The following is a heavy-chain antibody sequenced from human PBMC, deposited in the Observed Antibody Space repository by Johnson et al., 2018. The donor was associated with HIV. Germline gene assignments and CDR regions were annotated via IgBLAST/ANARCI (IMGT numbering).Heavy chain of an antibody. V-gene: IGHV3-66*01. CDR3: ARGMARIAFDI. J-gene: IGHJ3*02. D-gene: IGHD5-24*01. CDR1: GLSFSNAW. Sequence: VQLVESGGGLVKPGGSLRLSCVASGLSFSNAWVSWVRQAPGKGLEWVSLIYSGGSTYYADSVKGRFTISRDNSKNTLYLQMNSLRAEDTAVYYCARGMARIAFDIWGQGKMVTVSS. CDR2: IYSGGST.